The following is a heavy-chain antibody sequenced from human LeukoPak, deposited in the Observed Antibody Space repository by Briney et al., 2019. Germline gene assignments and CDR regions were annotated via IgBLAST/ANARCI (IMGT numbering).Heavy chain of an antibody. D-gene: IGHD5-12*01. V-gene: IGHV4-34*01. CDR3: AIEDSGYDQSIDY. CDR2: INHSGST. J-gene: IGHJ4*02. Sequence: PSETLSLTCAVYGGSFSGYYWSWIRQPPGKGLKWIGEINHSGSTNYNPSLKSRVTISVDTSKNQFSLKLSSVTAADTAVYYCAIEDSGYDQSIDYWGQGTLVTVSS. CDR1: GGSFSGYY.